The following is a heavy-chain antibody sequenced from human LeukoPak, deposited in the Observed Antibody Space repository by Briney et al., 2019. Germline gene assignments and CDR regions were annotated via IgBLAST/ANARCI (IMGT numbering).Heavy chain of an antibody. V-gene: IGHV3-7*01. D-gene: IGHD3-10*01. CDR2: IKQDGSQK. J-gene: IGHJ4*02. CDR1: GFTFSTYW. Sequence: GGSLRLSCAASGFTFSTYWMGWVRQAPGKGLEWVTNIKQDGSQKYYVDSVKGRFTVSRDNAKNSLFLQMNSLRAEDTAVYYCAKSSLWFGELLSRFDYWGQGTLVTVSS. CDR3: AKSSLWFGELLSRFDY.